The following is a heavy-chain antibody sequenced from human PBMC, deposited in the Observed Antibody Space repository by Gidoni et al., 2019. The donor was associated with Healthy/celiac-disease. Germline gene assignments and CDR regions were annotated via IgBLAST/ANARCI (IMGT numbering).Heavy chain of an antibody. CDR3: ASLGASADIDY. J-gene: IGHJ4*02. Sequence: LQLQESGPGLVKTSETLSPTCTVSGRSISSSSYYWGWIRQPPGKGLEWIGIIYYSGSTYSNPSLKSRVTISVDTSKNQFSLKLSSVTAADTAVYYCASLGASADIDYWGQGTLVTVSS. D-gene: IGHD6-25*01. CDR2: IYYSGST. CDR1: GRSISSSSYY. V-gene: IGHV4-39*01.